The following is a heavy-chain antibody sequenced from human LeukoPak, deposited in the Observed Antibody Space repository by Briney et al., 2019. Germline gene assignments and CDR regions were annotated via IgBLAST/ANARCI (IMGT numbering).Heavy chain of an antibody. CDR1: GFTFSSYG. V-gene: IGHV3-33*01. J-gene: IGHJ4*02. CDR2: IWYDGSNK. Sequence: GRSLRLSCAASGFTFSSYGMHWVRQAPGKGLEWVAVIWYDGSNKYYADSVKGRFTISRDNSKNTLYLQMNSLRAEDTAVYYCARDQETGVAYGVVAAALDYWGQGTLVTVSS. CDR3: ARDQETGVAYGVVAAALDY. D-gene: IGHD6-13*01.